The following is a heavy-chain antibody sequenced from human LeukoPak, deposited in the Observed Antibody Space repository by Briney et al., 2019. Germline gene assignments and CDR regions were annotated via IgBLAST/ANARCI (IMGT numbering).Heavy chain of an antibody. CDR1: GFTFSSYA. D-gene: IGHD2-2*01. Sequence: GGSLRLSCAASGFTFSSYAMSWVRQAPGKGLEWVSGISGSGGSTYYADSVKGRFTISRDNSKNTLYLQMNSLRGEDTAIYYCAKESDILCGGWFDPWGQGTLVTVSS. CDR2: ISGSGGST. V-gene: IGHV3-23*01. CDR3: AKESDILCGGWFDP. J-gene: IGHJ5*02.